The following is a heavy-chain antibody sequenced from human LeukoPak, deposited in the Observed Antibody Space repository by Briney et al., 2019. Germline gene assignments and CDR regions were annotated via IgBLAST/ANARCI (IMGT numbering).Heavy chain of an antibody. CDR2: ISWNSGSI. V-gene: IGHV3-9*01. CDR3: AKDMTYDSSGYYIQ. J-gene: IGHJ4*02. Sequence: GRSLRLSCAASGFTFDDYAMHWVRQAPGKGLEWVSGISWNSGSIGYADSVKGRFTISRDNAKNSLYLQMNSLRAEDTALYYCAKDMTYDSSGYYIQWGQGTLVTVSS. D-gene: IGHD3-22*01. CDR1: GFTFDDYA.